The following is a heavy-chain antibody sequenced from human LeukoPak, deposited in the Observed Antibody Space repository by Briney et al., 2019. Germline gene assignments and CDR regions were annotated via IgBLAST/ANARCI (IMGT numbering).Heavy chain of an antibody. D-gene: IGHD6-19*01. CDR2: IYYSGNT. CDR1: GGSISSYY. CDR3: ARHWGQYSSGRQHFDY. J-gene: IGHJ4*02. Sequence: SETLSLTCTVSGGSISSYYWSWIRQPPGKGLEWIGYIYYSGNTNYNPSLKSRVTISADTSKNQFSLKLSSVTAADTAVYYCARHWGQYSSGRQHFDYWGQGTLVAVSS. V-gene: IGHV4-59*08.